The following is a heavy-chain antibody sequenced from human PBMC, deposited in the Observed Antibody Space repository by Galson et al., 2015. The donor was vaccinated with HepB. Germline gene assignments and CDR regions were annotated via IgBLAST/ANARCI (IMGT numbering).Heavy chain of an antibody. Sequence: SQRLSCAASRFTFSNYVMNWVRQAPGKGLEWVSSISGSGGSTYYAGSVKGRFTISRDNSKNTLYLQMNSLRAEDTAVYCCAKNSGSSWFVPYHFDSWGQGTLVTVSS. D-gene: IGHD6-13*01. V-gene: IGHV3-23*01. CDR3: AKNSGSSWFVPYHFDS. CDR1: RFTFSNYV. J-gene: IGHJ4*02. CDR2: ISGSGGST.